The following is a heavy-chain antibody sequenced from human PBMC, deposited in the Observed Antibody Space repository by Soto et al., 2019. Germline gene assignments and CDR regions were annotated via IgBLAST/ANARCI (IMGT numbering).Heavy chain of an antibody. D-gene: IGHD3-22*01. J-gene: IGHJ4*02. Sequence: GESLKISCKGSGYSFAGYWITWVRQKPGKGLEWMGRIDPSDSQTYYSPSFRGHVTISATKSITTVFLQWSSLGASDTAMYYCARQIYDSDTGPNFQYYFDSWGQGTPVTVSS. CDR3: ARQIYDSDTGPNFQYYFDS. CDR2: IDPSDSQT. V-gene: IGHV5-10-1*01. CDR1: GYSFAGYW.